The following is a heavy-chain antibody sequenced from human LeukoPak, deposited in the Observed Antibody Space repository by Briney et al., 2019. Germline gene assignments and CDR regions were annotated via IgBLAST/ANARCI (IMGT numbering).Heavy chain of an antibody. CDR2: MNPNSGNT. J-gene: IGHJ3*02. CDR1: GYTFTSYD. Sequence: ASVKVSCKASGYTFTSYDINWVRQATGQGLEWMGWMNPNSGNTGYAQKFQGRVTMTRNTSISTAYMELSSLRSEDTAVYYCARTQGDYDQDAFDIWGQGTMVTVSS. CDR3: ARTQGDYDQDAFDI. V-gene: IGHV1-8*01. D-gene: IGHD4-17*01.